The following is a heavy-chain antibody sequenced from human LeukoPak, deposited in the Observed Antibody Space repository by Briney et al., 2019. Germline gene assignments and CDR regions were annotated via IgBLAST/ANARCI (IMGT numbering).Heavy chain of an antibody. CDR3: AREKRQQLLLYYYYYMDV. D-gene: IGHD6-13*01. V-gene: IGHV4-59*01. CDR1: GGSISSYY. CDR2: IYYSGST. J-gene: IGHJ6*03. Sequence: SETLSLTCTVSGGSISSYYWSWIRQPPGKGLEWIGYIYYSGSTNYNPSLKSRVTISVDTSKNQFSLKLSSVTAADTAVYYCAREKRQQLLLYYYYYMDVWGKGITVTVSS.